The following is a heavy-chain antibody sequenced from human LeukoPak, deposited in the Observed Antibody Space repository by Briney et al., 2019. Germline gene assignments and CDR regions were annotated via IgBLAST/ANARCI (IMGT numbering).Heavy chain of an antibody. CDR2: ISYDGSNK. D-gene: IGHD6-6*01. CDR3: AKEGIIAARPGQRSFQYYFDY. J-gene: IGHJ4*02. CDR1: GFTFSSYG. V-gene: IGHV3-30*18. Sequence: GGSLRLSCAASGFTFSSYGMHWVRQAPGKGLGWVAVISYDGSNKYYADSVKGRFTISRDNSKNTLYLQMNSLRAEDTAVYYCAKEGIIAARPGQRSFQYYFDYWGQGTLVTVSS.